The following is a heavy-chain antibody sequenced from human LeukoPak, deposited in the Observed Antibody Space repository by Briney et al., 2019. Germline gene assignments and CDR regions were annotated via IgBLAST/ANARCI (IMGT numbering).Heavy chain of an antibody. J-gene: IGHJ3*02. D-gene: IGHD5-12*01. CDR2: IYYSGST. V-gene: IGHV4-61*01. CDR1: GGSISSGSYY. CDR3: ARYIVATITPRAFDI. Sequence: SQTLSLTCTVSGGSISSGSYYWSWIRQPPGKGLEWIGYIYYSGSTNYNPSLKSRVTISVDTSKNQFSLKLSSVTAADTAVYYCARYIVATITPRAFDIWGQGTMVTVSS.